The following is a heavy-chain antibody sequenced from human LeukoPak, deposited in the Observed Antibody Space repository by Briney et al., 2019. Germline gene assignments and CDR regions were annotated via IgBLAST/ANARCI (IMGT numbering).Heavy chain of an antibody. V-gene: IGHV4-34*01. CDR3: ARGGSGYYYDFDY. CDR1: GGSFSGYY. D-gene: IGHD3-22*01. Sequence: SETLSLTCAVYGGSFSGYYWSWIRQPPGKGLEWIGEINHSGSTNYNPSLKSRVTISVDTSKNQFSLKLSSVTAADTAVYYSARGGSGYYYDFDYWGQGTLVTVSS. CDR2: INHSGST. J-gene: IGHJ4*02.